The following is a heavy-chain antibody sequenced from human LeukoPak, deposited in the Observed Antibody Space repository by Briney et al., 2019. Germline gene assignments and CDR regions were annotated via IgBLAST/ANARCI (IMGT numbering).Heavy chain of an antibody. V-gene: IGHV3-30*02. D-gene: IGHD3-16*02. CDR3: AKDYYVWGSYRYPDY. Sequence: GGSLRLSCAASGFTFSSYGMHWVRQAPGKGLEWVAFIRYDGSNKYYADSVKGRFTISRDNSKNTLYLQMNRLRAEDTAVYYCAKDYYVWGSYRYPDYWGQGTLVTVSS. CDR2: IRYDGSNK. J-gene: IGHJ4*02. CDR1: GFTFSSYG.